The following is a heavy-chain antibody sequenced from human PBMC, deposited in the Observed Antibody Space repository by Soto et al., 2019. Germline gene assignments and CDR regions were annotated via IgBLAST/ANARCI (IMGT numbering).Heavy chain of an antibody. CDR2: IKSKTDGGTT. J-gene: IGHJ6*02. V-gene: IGHV3-15*01. D-gene: IGHD3-10*01. CDR1: GFTFSNAW. Sequence: GGSLRLFCAASGFTFSNAWMSWVRQAPGKGLEWVGRIKSKTDGGTTDYAAPVKGRFTISRDDSKNTLYLQMNSLKTEDTAVYYCTTETSPGLLYYYGMDVWGQGTTVTVSS. CDR3: TTETSPGLLYYYGMDV.